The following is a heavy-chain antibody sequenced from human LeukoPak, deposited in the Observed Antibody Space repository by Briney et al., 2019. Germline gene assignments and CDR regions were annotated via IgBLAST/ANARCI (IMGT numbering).Heavy chain of an antibody. D-gene: IGHD3-22*01. CDR2: ISAYNGNT. CDR1: GYTFTSYG. V-gene: IGHV1-18*01. CDR3: ARDTYYYDSSGYYFPDY. J-gene: IGHJ4*02. Sequence: ASVKVSCKASGYTFTSYGISWVRQAPGQGLEWMGWISAYNGNTNYAQKLQGGVTMTTDTSTSTAYMELRSLRSDDTAVYYCARDTYYYDSSGYYFPDYWGQGTLVTVSS.